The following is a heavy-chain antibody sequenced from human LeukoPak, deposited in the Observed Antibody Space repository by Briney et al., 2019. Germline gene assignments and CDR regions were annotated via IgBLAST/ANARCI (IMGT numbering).Heavy chain of an antibody. CDR2: ISSSTTYV. V-gene: IGHV3-21*01. CDR1: GFTFSNYN. D-gene: IGHD3-22*01. Sequence: PGGSLRLSCAASGFTFSNYNMNWVRQAPGKGLEWVSSISSSTTYVYYADLVKGRFTISRDNAKNSPYLQMNSLRAEDTAVYYCARDSLTMIVGRQKRGLDYWGQGTLVTVSS. J-gene: IGHJ4*02. CDR3: ARDSLTMIVGRQKRGLDY.